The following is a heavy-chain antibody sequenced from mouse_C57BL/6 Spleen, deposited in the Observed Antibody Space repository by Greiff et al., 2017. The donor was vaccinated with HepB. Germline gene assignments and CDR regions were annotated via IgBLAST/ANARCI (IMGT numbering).Heavy chain of an antibody. CDR2: INPSNGGT. V-gene: IGHV1-53*01. D-gene: IGHD2-3*01. Sequence: QVQLQQPGTELVKPGASVKLSCKASGYTFTSYWMHWVKQRPGQGLEWIGNINPSNGGTNYNEKFKSKATLTVDKSSSTAYMQLSSLTSDDSAVYYCARLPYDGYSYWYVDVWGTGTTVTVSS. CDR3: ARLPYDGYSYWYVDV. J-gene: IGHJ1*03. CDR1: GYTFTSYW.